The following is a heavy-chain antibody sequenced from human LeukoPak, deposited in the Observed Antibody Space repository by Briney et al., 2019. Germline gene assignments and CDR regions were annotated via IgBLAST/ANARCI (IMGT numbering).Heavy chain of an antibody. V-gene: IGHV1-8*01. D-gene: IGHD6-13*01. J-gene: IGHJ4*02. CDR3: ARSGYLLAAAASY. Sequence: VASVKVSCKAYGYTFTSYDINWVRQATGQGLEWMGWMNPNSGNTGYAQKFQGRVTMTRNTSISTAYMELSSLRSEDTAVYYCARSGYLLAAAASYWGEGTLVTVSS. CDR1: GYTFTSYD. CDR2: MNPNSGNT.